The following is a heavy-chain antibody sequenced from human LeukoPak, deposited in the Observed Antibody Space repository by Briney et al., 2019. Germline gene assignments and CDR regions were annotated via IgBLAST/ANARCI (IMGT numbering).Heavy chain of an antibody. D-gene: IGHD2-15*01. CDR1: GGSISSYY. CDR3: ARDIVVVAATQHWYFDL. CDR2: IYYSGST. J-gene: IGHJ2*01. V-gene: IGHV4-59*01. Sequence: SGTLSLTCTVSGGSISSYYWSWIRQPPGKGLEWIGYIYYSGSTNYNPSLKSRVTISVDTSKNQFSLKLSSVTAADTAVYYCARDIVVVAATQHWYFDLWGRGTLVTVSS.